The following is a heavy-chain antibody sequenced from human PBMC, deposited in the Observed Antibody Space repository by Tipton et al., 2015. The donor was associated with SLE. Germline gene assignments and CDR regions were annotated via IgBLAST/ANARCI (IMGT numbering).Heavy chain of an antibody. D-gene: IGHD3-16*01. Sequence: SLRLSCAASGFSISDNYMSWVRQAPGKGLEWVYSDGGTYYAGSVKGRFTISRDNSNNTMYLHMNSLRTEDTAVYYCARDGGGDLQYSFDYWGQGTLVTVSS. CDR2: YSDGGT. V-gene: IGHV3-66*02. CDR3: ARDGGGDLQYSFDY. CDR1: GFSISDNY. J-gene: IGHJ4*02.